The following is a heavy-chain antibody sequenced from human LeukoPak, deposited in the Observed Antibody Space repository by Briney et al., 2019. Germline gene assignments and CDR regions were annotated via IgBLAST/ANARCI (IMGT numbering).Heavy chain of an antibody. D-gene: IGHD6-13*01. CDR1: GGSISSYY. V-gene: IGHV4-59*01. CDR3: ARQLAGYDAFDI. Sequence: SETLSLTCTVPGGSISSYYWSWIRQPPGKGLEWIGYIYYSGSTNYNPSLKSRVTISVDTSKNQFSLKLSSVTAADTAVYYCARQLAGYDAFDIWGQGTMVTVSS. J-gene: IGHJ3*02. CDR2: IYYSGST.